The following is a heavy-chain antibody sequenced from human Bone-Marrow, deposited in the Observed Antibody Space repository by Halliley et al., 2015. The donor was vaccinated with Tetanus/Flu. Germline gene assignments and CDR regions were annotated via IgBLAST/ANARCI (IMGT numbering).Heavy chain of an antibody. J-gene: IGHJ3*02. CDR3: ARISGATRGSFDI. CDR2: ISADNGHP. V-gene: IGHV1-18*01. Sequence: WMGWISADNGHPNAAQNPQGRGTMTTDTSTSTAYMELRSLRSDDTAVYYCARISGATRGSFDIWGQGTMVTVSS. D-gene: IGHD5-12*01.